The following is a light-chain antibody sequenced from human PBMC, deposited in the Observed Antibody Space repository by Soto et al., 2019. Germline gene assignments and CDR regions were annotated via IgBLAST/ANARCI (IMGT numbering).Light chain of an antibody. J-gene: IGKJ1*01. CDR2: GAS. Sequence: EIVLTQSPGTLSLSPGERGTLSSRASQSVSTNLAWYQQKPGLAPTLLIYGASTRATGIPARFSGSGSGTEFTLTISRLEPEDFAVYYCQQYGNSPQTFGQGTKVDI. CDR3: QQYGNSPQT. CDR1: QSVSTN. V-gene: IGKV3-20*01.